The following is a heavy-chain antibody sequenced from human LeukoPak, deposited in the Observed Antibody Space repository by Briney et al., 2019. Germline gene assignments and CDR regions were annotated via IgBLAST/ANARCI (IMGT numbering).Heavy chain of an antibody. CDR3: ARDLEIVIGESPSGY. J-gene: IGHJ4*02. CDR2: IIPILGIA. V-gene: IGHV1-69*04. Sequence: SVKVSCKAPGGTFSSYAISWVRQAPGQGLEWMGRIIPILGIANYAQKFQGRVTITADKSTSTAYMELSSLRSEDTAVYYCARDLEIVIGESPSGYWGQGTLVTVSS. CDR1: GGTFSSYA. D-gene: IGHD3-10*01.